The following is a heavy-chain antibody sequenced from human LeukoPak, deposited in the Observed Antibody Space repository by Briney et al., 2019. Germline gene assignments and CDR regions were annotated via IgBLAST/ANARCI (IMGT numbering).Heavy chain of an antibody. J-gene: IGHJ5*02. CDR3: ARAASMVVPAASFDP. CDR2: MNLNSGNT. V-gene: IGHV1-8*01. D-gene: IGHD2-2*01. CDR1: GYTFTSYD. Sequence: GASVKVSCKASGYTFTSYDINWVRQATGQGLEWMGWMNLNSGNTGYAQKFQGRVTMTRNTSISTAYMELSSLRSEDTAVYYCARAASMVVPAASFDPWGQGTLVTVSS.